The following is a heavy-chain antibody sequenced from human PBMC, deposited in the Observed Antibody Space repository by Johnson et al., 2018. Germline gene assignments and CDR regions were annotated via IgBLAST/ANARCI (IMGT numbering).Heavy chain of an antibody. CDR1: GCTFSSYA. CDR3: ARDPYFDTGYYYYYMDV. Sequence: VQLLESGGGVVQPGRSLRLSCAASGCTFSSYAMYWVRQAPGKGLEWVAVISYDGSNKYYADSVKGRFTISRDNSKNTLYLQMNSLRAEDTAVYFCARDPYFDTGYYYYYMDVWGKGTTVTVSS. V-gene: IGHV3-30-3*01. CDR2: ISYDGSNK. J-gene: IGHJ6*03. D-gene: IGHD3-22*01.